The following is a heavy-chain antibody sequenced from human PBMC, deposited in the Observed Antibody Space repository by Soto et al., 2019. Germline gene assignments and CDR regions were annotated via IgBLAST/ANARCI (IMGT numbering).Heavy chain of an antibody. J-gene: IGHJ4*02. CDR1: GFTFSRYP. V-gene: IGHV3-30-3*01. CDR2: ISDDGSNI. CDR3: AREEPHPAPLVF. Sequence: GGSLRLSCAAYGFTFSRYPMHWVRQAPGKGLEWVAGISDDGSNIQYADSVKGRLTVSRDDSKSTLYLQMNNLGAEDTAEYFCAREEPHPAPLVFWGQGTLVTVSS.